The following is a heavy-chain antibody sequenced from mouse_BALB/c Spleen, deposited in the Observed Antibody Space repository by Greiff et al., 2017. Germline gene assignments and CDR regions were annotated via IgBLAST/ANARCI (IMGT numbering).Heavy chain of an antibody. CDR3: ARGDLDSSGFDY. CDR1: GFTFSDYY. D-gene: IGHD3-2*01. V-gene: IGHV5-4*02. J-gene: IGHJ2*01. CDR2: ISDGGSYT. Sequence: EVKLVESGGGLVKPGGSLKLSCAASGFTFSDYYMYWVRQTPEKRLEWVATISDGGSYTYYPDSVKGRFTISRDNAKNNLYLQMSSLKSEDTAMYYCARGDLDSSGFDYWGQGTTLTVSS.